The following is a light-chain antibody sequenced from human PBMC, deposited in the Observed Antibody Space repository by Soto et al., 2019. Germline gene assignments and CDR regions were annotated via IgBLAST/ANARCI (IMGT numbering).Light chain of an antibody. CDR3: QQYNNWPPDRT. CDR2: GAS. V-gene: IGKV3-15*01. CDR1: QSVSSN. Sequence: EIVMTQSPATLSVSPGERATLSCRASQSVSSNLAWYQQKPGQAPRLLIYGASTRATGIPARFSGSGSGTECTLTISSLQSEDFALYFYQQYNNWPPDRTFGQGPKVEIK. J-gene: IGKJ1*01.